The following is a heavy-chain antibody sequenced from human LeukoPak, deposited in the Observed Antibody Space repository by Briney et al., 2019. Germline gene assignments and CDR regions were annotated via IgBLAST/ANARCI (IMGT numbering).Heavy chain of an antibody. V-gene: IGHV4-4*09. CDR1: GGSISSYY. CDR3: ARLGESKDYAWFDP. J-gene: IGHJ5*02. CDR2: IYTSGST. Sequence: SETLSLTCTVSGGSISSYYWSWIRQPPGKGLEWIGYIYTSGSTNYNPSLKSRVTISVDTSKNQFSLKLSSVTAAVTAVYYCARLGESKDYAWFDPWGQGTLVTVSS. D-gene: IGHD4-17*01.